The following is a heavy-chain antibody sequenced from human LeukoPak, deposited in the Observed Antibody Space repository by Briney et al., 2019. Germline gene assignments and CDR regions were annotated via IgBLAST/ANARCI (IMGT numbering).Heavy chain of an antibody. D-gene: IGHD2-8*01. V-gene: IGHV3-30*18. CDR1: GFTFSSYG. CDR2: ISYDGSHK. J-gene: IGHJ6*02. CDR3: AKAGCTNGVCYPRGDYYYYYGMDV. Sequence: PVGSLRLSCAASGFTFSSYGMHWVRQAPGKGLEWVAVISYDGSHKYYADSVKGRFTISRDNSKNTLYLQMNSLRAEDTAVYYCAKAGCTNGVCYPRGDYYYYYGMDVWGQGTTVTVYS.